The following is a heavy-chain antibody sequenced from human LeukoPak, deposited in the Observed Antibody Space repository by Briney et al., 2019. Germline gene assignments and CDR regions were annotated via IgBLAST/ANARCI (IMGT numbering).Heavy chain of an antibody. Sequence: ASVKVSCKASGYTFTSYGISWVRQAPGQGLEWMGWISSYNGNTNYAQKLQGRVTMTTDTSTSTAYMELRSLRSDDTAVYYCARGLGSYDYVWGSYRYTYFDYWGQGTLVTVSS. CDR3: ARGLGSYDYVWGSYRYTYFDY. D-gene: IGHD3-16*02. CDR2: ISSYNGNT. V-gene: IGHV1-18*01. J-gene: IGHJ4*02. CDR1: GYTFTSYG.